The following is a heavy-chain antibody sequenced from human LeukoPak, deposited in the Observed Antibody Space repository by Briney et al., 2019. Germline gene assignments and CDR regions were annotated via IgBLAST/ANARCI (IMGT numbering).Heavy chain of an antibody. CDR2: INPSGGST. Sequence: ASVKVSCKASGYTFTSYYMHWVRQAPGQGLEWMGIINPSGGSTSYAQKFQGRVTITRNTSISTAYMELSSLRSEDTAVYYCARDLGAGSSRGYGYWGQGTLVTVSS. CDR3: ARDLGAGSSRGYGY. V-gene: IGHV1-46*01. CDR1: GYTFTSYY. J-gene: IGHJ4*02. D-gene: IGHD3-10*01.